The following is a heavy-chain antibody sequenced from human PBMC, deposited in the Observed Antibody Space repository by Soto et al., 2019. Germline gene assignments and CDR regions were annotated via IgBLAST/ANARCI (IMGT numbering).Heavy chain of an antibody. Sequence: ISSSNWWSWVRQPPGKGLEWIGEIYHSGSTNHNPSLKSRVTISVDKSKNQFSLKLSSVTAADTAVYYCARSYCTNGVCYRPLDYWGQGTLVTVSS. V-gene: IGHV4-4*02. J-gene: IGHJ4*02. D-gene: IGHD2-8*01. CDR1: ISSSNW. CDR3: ARSYCTNGVCYRPLDY. CDR2: IYHSGST.